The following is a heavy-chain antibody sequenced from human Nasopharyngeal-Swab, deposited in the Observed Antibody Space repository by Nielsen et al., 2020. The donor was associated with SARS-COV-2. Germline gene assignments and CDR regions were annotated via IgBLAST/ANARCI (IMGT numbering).Heavy chain of an antibody. Sequence: GESLKISCEASGFTFSSYWMHWVRQAPGKGLVWVSRTNEDETTTDYAYSVKGRFAISRDNAKNTLYLQMNSLRAEDTAIYYCASDLSGRGDYWGQGTLVTVAS. CDR1: GFTFSSYW. V-gene: IGHV3-74*01. D-gene: IGHD6-19*01. CDR3: ASDLSGRGDY. J-gene: IGHJ4*02. CDR2: TNEDETTT.